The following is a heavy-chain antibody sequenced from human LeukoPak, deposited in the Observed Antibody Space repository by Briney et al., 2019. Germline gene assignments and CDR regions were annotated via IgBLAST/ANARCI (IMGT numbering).Heavy chain of an antibody. D-gene: IGHD1-26*01. Sequence: ASVKVSCKASGRSFSTYGITWVRQAPGQGLECIGRIIPIFPTPNYAQKFQGRVTITTDESTSTAYMELSSLRSDDTAVYYCARGRGSYFEDFDYWGQGTLVTVSS. CDR2: IIPIFPTP. CDR3: ARGRGSYFEDFDY. CDR1: GRSFSTYG. V-gene: IGHV1-69*05. J-gene: IGHJ4*02.